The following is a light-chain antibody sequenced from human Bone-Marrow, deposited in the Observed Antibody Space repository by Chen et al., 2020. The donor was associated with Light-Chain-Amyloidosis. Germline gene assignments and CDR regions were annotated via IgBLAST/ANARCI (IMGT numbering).Light chain of an antibody. CDR2: AAS. CDR1: QSISSY. V-gene: IGKV1-39*01. CDR3: QQRYSTPLT. J-gene: IGKJ3*01. Sequence: IQLTQSPSSLSASVGDRVTITCRASQSISSYLNWYQQKPGKAPKLLIYAASSLQRGVPSRFSGSGSGTDFTLTISSLQPEDFATYYCQQRYSTPLTFGPGTKVDIK.